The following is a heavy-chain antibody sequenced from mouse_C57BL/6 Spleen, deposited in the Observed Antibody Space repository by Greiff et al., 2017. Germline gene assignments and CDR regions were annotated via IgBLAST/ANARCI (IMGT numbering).Heavy chain of an antibody. V-gene: IGHV2-9-1*01. CDR1: GFSLTSYA. J-gene: IGHJ4*01. CDR2: IWTGGGT. CDR3: ARNRNYGSSYDEGAMDY. Sequence: VKLMESGPGLVAPSQSLSITCTVSGFSLTSYAISWVRQPPGKGLEWLGVIWTGGGTNYNSALKSRLSISKDNSKSQVFLKMNSLQTDDTARYYCARNRNYGSSYDEGAMDYWGQGTSVTVSS. D-gene: IGHD1-1*01.